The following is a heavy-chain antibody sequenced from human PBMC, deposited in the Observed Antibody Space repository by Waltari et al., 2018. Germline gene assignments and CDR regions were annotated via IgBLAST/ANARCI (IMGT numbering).Heavy chain of an antibody. V-gene: IGHV4-34*01. CDR3: ARALIESRLLSPAVARRPHYYYMDV. CDR1: GGSFSGYY. Sequence: QVQLQQWGAGLLKPSETLSLTCAVYGGSFSGYYWTWIRQPPGKGLEWSRETNHNGYTTYNPSLKSRVTMSVDTSKNQFSLKLTSVTAADTAVYSCARALIESRLLSPAVARRPHYYYMDVWGKGTTVTVSS. D-gene: IGHD2-2*01. J-gene: IGHJ6*03. CDR2: TNHNGYT.